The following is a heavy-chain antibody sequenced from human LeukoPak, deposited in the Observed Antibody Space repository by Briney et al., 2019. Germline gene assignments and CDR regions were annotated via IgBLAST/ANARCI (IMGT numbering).Heavy chain of an antibody. V-gene: IGHV3-30*04. D-gene: IGHD3-9*01. CDR1: GFTFSSYA. Sequence: GRSLRLSCAASGFTFSSYAMHWVRQAPGKGLEWVAVISYDGSNKYYADSVKGRFTISRDNSKNTLYLQMNSPRAEDTAAYYCARDESYYDILTGVGYWGQGTLVTVSS. CDR2: ISYDGSNK. J-gene: IGHJ4*02. CDR3: ARDESYYDILTGVGY.